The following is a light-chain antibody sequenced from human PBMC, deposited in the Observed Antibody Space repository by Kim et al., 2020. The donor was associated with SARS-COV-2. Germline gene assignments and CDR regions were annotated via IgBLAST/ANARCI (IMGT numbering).Light chain of an antibody. Sequence: DMRMTQSPSTLSASIGDRVTITCRASQSISKWLAWYQQRPGKAPTLLIYDASKLDGGVPSRFSGSGFGTEFTLTINSLQPDDFATYYCKKYNNHFGGGTKVDIK. CDR1: QSISKW. CDR2: DAS. V-gene: IGKV1-5*03. J-gene: IGKJ4*01. CDR3: KKYNNH.